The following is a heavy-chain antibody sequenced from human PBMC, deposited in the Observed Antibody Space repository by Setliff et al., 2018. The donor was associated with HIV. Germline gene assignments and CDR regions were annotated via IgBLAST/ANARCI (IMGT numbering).Heavy chain of an antibody. J-gene: IGHJ5*02. CDR2: IIPMYGVT. D-gene: IGHD2-15*01. CDR1: GGTFSSYV. Sequence: GASVKVSCKASGGTFSSYVISWVRQAPGQGPEWMGGIIPMYGVTNYAQKFQGRVTITTDESKSTAYMELSSLRSEDTAVYYCALPYCSGGNCWSSASLPPAGWFDPWGQGTLVTVSS. CDR3: ALPYCSGGNCWSSASLPPAGWFDP. V-gene: IGHV1-69*05.